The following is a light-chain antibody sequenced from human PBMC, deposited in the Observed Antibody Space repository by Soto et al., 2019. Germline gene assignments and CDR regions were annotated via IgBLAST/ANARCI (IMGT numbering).Light chain of an antibody. CDR2: HDT. V-gene: IGLV3-21*02. Sequence: SYELTQPPSVSVAPGQTAWISYGGTNIGGKSVHWYQQRPGQAPVLVVYHDTVRPSGIPERISGSSSSKTATLTISNVEAGDEADYYCQVWDYPIVAFGGGTKLTVL. CDR3: QVWDYPIVA. J-gene: IGLJ2*01. CDR1: NIGGKS.